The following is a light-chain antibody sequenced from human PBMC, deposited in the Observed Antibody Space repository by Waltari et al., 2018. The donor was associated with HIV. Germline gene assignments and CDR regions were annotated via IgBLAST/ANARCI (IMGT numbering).Light chain of an antibody. V-gene: IGKV4-1*01. CDR2: WAS. J-gene: IGKJ3*01. CDR1: QSLLYSSNNKNY. CDR3: QQYYSTPPT. Sequence: DIVMTQSPDSLAVSLGERAPINCKSSQSLLYSSNNKNYLAWYQQKPGQPPKLLIYWASTRESGVPDRFSGSGSGTDFTLTISSVQAEDVAVYSCQQYYSTPPTFGPGTKVDIK.